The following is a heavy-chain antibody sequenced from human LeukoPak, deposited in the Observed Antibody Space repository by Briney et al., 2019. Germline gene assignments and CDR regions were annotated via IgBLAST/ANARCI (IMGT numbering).Heavy chain of an antibody. CDR2: ISWNSGSI. Sequence: GGSLRLSCAASGFTFDDYAKHWVRQAPGKGLEWVSGISWNSGSIGYADSVKGRSTISRDNSKNTLYLQMNSLRAEDTAVYYCAKVPSGRYCSGGSCYFDYWGQGTLVTVSS. J-gene: IGHJ4*02. V-gene: IGHV3-9*01. D-gene: IGHD2-15*01. CDR1: GFTFDDYA. CDR3: AKVPSGRYCSGGSCYFDY.